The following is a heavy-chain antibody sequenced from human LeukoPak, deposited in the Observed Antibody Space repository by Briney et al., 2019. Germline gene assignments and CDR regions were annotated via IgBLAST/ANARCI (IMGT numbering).Heavy chain of an antibody. D-gene: IGHD3-10*01. J-gene: IGHJ4*02. V-gene: IGHV4-59*01. CDR3: AVKGNDYGDY. CDR1: GGSISSYY. Sequence: SETLSLTCTVSGGSISSYYWSWVRQPPGKGLEWIGYIYYSGSTNYNPSLKSRVTISVDTSKNQFSLKLSSVTAADTAVYYCAVKGNDYGDYWGQGTLVTVSS. CDR2: IYYSGST.